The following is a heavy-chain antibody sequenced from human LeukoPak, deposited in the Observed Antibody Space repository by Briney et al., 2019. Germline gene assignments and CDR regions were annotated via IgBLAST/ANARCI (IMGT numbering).Heavy chain of an antibody. V-gene: IGHV4-59*01. CDR3: ARYYDFWSGYYTEQGNWFDP. J-gene: IGHJ5*02. Sequence: PSETLSLTRTVSGGSISSYYWSWIRQPPGKGLEWIGYIYYSGSTNYNPSLKSRVTISVDTSKNQFSLKLSSVTAADTAVYYCARYYDFWSGYYTEQGNWFDPWGQGTLVTVSS. D-gene: IGHD3-3*01. CDR1: GGSISSYY. CDR2: IYYSGST.